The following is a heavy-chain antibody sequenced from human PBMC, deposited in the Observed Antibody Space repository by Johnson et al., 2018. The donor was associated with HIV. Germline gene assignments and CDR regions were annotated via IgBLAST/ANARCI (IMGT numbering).Heavy chain of an antibody. J-gene: IGHJ3*02. Sequence: VQLVESGGGVVQPGRSLRLSCAASGFTFSDHYMDWVRQAPGKGLEWVGRTRNKANSYTTEYAASVKGRCTISRDDSKNSRYLQMNSLKTEDTAVYYCARVGRVYDSSGYAIDAFDIWGQGTMVTVSS. D-gene: IGHD3-22*01. V-gene: IGHV3-72*01. CDR3: ARVGRVYDSSGYAIDAFDI. CDR1: GFTFSDHY. CDR2: TRNKANSYTT.